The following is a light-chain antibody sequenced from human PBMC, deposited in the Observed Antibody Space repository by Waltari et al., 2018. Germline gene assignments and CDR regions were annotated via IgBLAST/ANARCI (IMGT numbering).Light chain of an antibody. CDR2: NVN. CDR1: SSDIGAINF. Sequence: QSALTQPDSVSGSPGQSITITCPGTSSDIGAINFFSWYQLHPGKVPRVIIYNVNERPSRISSRFSGSKSGNTASLTISGLQPDDEADYYCGSYRGSNIYVFGTGTKVTVL. CDR3: GSYRGSNIYV. V-gene: IGLV2-14*03. J-gene: IGLJ1*01.